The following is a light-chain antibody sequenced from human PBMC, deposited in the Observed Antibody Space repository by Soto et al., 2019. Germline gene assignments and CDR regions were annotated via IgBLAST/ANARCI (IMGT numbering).Light chain of an antibody. Sequence: EIVMTQSPATLSVSPGERATLSCRASQSITGNLTWYQQKPGQAPRLLIYDASTRATGIPARFSGSGSGTEFTLTISRLQSEDFAVYYCQQYNNWPLTFGGGTKVDIK. V-gene: IGKV3-15*01. CDR3: QQYNNWPLT. J-gene: IGKJ4*01. CDR2: DAS. CDR1: QSITGN.